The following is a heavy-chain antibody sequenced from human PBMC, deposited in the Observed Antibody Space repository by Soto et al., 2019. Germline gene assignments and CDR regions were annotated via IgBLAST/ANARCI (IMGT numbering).Heavy chain of an antibody. J-gene: IGHJ6*02. V-gene: IGHV4-4*07. CDR1: GGSISSYY. CDR2: IYTSGST. Sequence: ASETLSLTCTVSGGSISSYYWSWIRQPAGKGLEWIGRIYTSGSTNYNPSLKSRVTMSVDTSKNQFSLKLSSVTAADTAVYYCARGSRLGYYYYGMDVWGQGTTVTVYS. CDR3: ARGSRLGYYYYGMDV. D-gene: IGHD6-6*01.